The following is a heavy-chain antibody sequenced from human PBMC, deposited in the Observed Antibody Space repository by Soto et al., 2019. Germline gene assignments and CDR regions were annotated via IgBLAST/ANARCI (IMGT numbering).Heavy chain of an antibody. CDR1: GGAISTIA. D-gene: IGHD1-26*01. CDR2: FIPSFGTA. Sequence: SVKVSCKASGGAISTIAITWVRRAPGQGLEWMGAFIPSFGTAIYAQQFQGRVTISADESTSSAYMDLSSLRSDDTAVYYCTSAQFRYTGTYVAADWFDPWGQGTLVTVSS. J-gene: IGHJ5*02. CDR3: TSAQFRYTGTYVAADWFDP. V-gene: IGHV1-69*13.